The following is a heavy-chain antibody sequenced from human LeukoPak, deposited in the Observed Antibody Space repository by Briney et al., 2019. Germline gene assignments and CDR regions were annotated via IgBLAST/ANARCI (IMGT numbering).Heavy chain of an antibody. D-gene: IGHD3-22*01. CDR3: ARHPYYYDSSGYSFDY. CDR2: IYPGDSDT. CDR1: GYSFTNYW. Sequence: GESLKISCKGSGYSFTNYWIGWVRQVPGKGLEWMGIIYPGDSDTRYSPSFQGQVTISADKSISTAYLQWSSLKASDTAMYYCARHPYYYDSSGYSFDYWGQGTLVTVSS. V-gene: IGHV5-51*01. J-gene: IGHJ4*02.